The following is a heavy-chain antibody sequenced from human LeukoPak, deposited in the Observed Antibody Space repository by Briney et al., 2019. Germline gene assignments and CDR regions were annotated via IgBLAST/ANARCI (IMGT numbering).Heavy chain of an antibody. CDR3: ARDYSSAWTFDY. CDR2: IYSGGST. V-gene: IGHV4-4*07. Sequence: SETLSLTCNFSGGSINTDDWSWIRQPAGKGLEWIGRIYSGGSTNCNPSPKSRVTISIDKSKSQLYLKLNSLTAADTAVYYCARDYSSAWTFDYWGQGTLVTVSS. CDR1: GGSINTDD. D-gene: IGHD6-19*01. J-gene: IGHJ4*02.